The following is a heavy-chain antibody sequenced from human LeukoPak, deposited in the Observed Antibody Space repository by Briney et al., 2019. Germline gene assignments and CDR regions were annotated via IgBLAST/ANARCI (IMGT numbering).Heavy chain of an antibody. CDR3: AKDDGIAAAGDY. Sequence: GGSLRLSCAASGFSFSSYSMNWVRQAPGKGLEWVSYISSSTSTIYYADSVKGRFTISRDNAKNSLYLQMESLRAEDTAVYYCAKDDGIAAAGDYWGQGTLVTVSS. CDR1: GFSFSSYS. V-gene: IGHV3-48*04. D-gene: IGHD6-13*01. CDR2: ISSSTSTI. J-gene: IGHJ4*02.